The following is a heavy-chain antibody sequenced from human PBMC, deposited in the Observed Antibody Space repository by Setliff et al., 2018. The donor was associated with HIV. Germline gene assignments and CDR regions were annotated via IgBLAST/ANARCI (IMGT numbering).Heavy chain of an antibody. D-gene: IGHD5-12*01. CDR2: ITWNRAII. CDR1: GFNFNHYA. J-gene: IGHJ4*02. Sequence: PGGSLRLSCTAPGFNFNHYAMHWVRQVPGKGLEWVSGITWNRAIIAYVDSVKGRFTISRDNAKNSLYLQMNNLRAGDTAVYYCARGMGYNVYGKGSYFDHWGQGILVTVS. V-gene: IGHV3-9*01. CDR3: ARGMGYNVYGKGSYFDH.